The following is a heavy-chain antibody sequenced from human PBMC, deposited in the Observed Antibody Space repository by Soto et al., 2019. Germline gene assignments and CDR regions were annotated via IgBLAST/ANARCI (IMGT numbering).Heavy chain of an antibody. CDR3: AKDPVKGSQLYNWFDP. CDR1: GFTFSSYA. V-gene: IGHV3-23*01. J-gene: IGHJ5*02. CDR2: ISGSGGST. D-gene: IGHD2-15*01. Sequence: GGSLRLSCAASGFTFSSYAMSWVRQAPGKGLEWVSAISGSGGSTYYADSVKGRFTISRDNSKNTLYLQMNSLRAEDTAVYYCAKDPVKGSQLYNWFDPWGQGTLVTVSS.